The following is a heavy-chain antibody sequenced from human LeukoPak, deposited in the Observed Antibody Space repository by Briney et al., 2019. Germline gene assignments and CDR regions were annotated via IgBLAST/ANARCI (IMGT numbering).Heavy chain of an antibody. Sequence: GGSLRLSCAASGFTFSSYEMNWVRQAPGKVLEWVSYISSSGSTIYYADSVKGRFTISRDNSKNTLYLQMNSLRAEDTAVYYCAKTLVRGVIVAGLGPDYWGQGTLVTVSS. CDR3: AKTLVRGVIVAGLGPDY. J-gene: IGHJ4*02. CDR1: GFTFSSYE. D-gene: IGHD3-10*01. V-gene: IGHV3-48*03. CDR2: ISSSGSTI.